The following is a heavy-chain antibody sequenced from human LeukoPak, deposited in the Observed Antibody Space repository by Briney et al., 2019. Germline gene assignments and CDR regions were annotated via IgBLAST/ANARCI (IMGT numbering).Heavy chain of an antibody. CDR2: ISWNSGSI. J-gene: IGHJ4*02. Sequence: PGGSLRLSCAASGFTFDDYAMHWVRQAPGKGLEWVSGISWNSGSIGYADSVKGRFTISRDNAKNSLYLQMNSLRAEDTAVYYCAKGAVAGNQKPGGYWGQGTLVTVSS. D-gene: IGHD6-19*01. CDR1: GFTFDDYA. CDR3: AKGAVAGNQKPGGY. V-gene: IGHV3-9*01.